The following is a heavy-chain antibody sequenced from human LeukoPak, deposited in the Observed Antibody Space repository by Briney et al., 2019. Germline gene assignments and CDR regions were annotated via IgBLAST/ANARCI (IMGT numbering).Heavy chain of an antibody. V-gene: IGHV3-7*01. CDR2: IKQDGSEG. CDR3: SRSLDY. Sequence: GGSLRLSCAASGFPFSDYWMDWVRQAPGKGMEWVANIKQDGSEGYYADSVKGRFTISRDNAKSSLYLQMNSLRAEDTAVYYCSRSLDYRGQGALVTVSS. CDR1: GFPFSDYW. J-gene: IGHJ4*02.